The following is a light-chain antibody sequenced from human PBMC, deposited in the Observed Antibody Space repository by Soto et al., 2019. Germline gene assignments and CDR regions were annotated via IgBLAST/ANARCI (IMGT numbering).Light chain of an antibody. V-gene: IGKV3-15*01. CDR2: GAS. Sequence: EIVLTQSPATLSLSPGDRATLSCGASQSVSSSNLAWYQQKPGQAPRLLIYGASTRATGIPARFSGSGSGTEFTLTISSLQSEDFAVYYCQQYNNWPWTFGQGTKVDIK. CDR3: QQYNNWPWT. J-gene: IGKJ1*01. CDR1: QSVSSSN.